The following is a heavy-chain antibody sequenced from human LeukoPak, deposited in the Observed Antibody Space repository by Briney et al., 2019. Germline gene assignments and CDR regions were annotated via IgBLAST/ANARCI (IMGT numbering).Heavy chain of an antibody. CDR1: GYSFTSYW. CDR2: IYPDDSDT. D-gene: IGHD2-15*01. J-gene: IGHJ4*02. CDR3: ARPYCSGGSCYSVVGY. V-gene: IGHV5-51*01. Sequence: GESLKISCKGSGYSFTSYWIGWVRQMPGKGLEWMGIIYPDDSDTRYSPSFQGQVTISADKSISTAYLQWSSLKASDTAMYYCARPYCSGGSCYSVVGYWGQGTLVTVSS.